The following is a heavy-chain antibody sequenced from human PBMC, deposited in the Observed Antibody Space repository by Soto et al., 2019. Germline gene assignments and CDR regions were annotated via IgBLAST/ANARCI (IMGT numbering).Heavy chain of an antibody. D-gene: IGHD2-2*01. Sequence: SETLSLTCTVSGGSISSYYWSWIRQPPGKGLEWIGYIYYSGSTNYNPSLKSRVTISVDTSKNQFSLKLSSVTAADTAVYYCARHYCASTGCYQLDYWGRGTLVTVSS. CDR1: GGSISSYY. CDR3: ARHYCASTGCYQLDY. V-gene: IGHV4-59*08. J-gene: IGHJ4*02. CDR2: IYYSGST.